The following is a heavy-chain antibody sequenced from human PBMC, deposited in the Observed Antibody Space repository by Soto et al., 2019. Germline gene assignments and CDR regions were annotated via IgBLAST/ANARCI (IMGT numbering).Heavy chain of an antibody. Sequence: PGGSLNLSFQPSGFPFSSNGMHWVRRAPGKGLEWVAVISYDGSNKYYAESVKGRFTISRANSKNTLYLQMNSLRAEDTAVYYCAKPIAAKNYDFWSGYESPYWGQGT. CDR2: ISYDGSNK. V-gene: IGHV3-30*18. D-gene: IGHD3-3*01. CDR1: GFPFSSNG. J-gene: IGHJ4*02. CDR3: AKPIAAKNYDFWSGYESPY.